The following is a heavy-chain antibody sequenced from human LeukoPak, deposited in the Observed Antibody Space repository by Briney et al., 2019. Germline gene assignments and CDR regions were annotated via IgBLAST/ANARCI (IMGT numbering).Heavy chain of an antibody. J-gene: IGHJ4*02. D-gene: IGHD6-19*01. CDR2: ISGSGGST. CDR1: GFTFSSYA. Sequence: GGSLRLSCAASGFTFSSYAMSWVRQAPRKGLEWVSAISGSGGSTYYADSVKGRFTISRDNSKNTLYLQMNSLRAEDTAVYYCAKARTSIAVANSNDYWGQGTLVTVSS. V-gene: IGHV3-23*01. CDR3: AKARTSIAVANSNDY.